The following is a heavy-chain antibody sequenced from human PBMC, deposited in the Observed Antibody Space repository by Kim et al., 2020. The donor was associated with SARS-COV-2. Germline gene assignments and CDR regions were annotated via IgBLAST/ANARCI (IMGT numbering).Heavy chain of an antibody. Sequence: SETLSLTCTVSGGSISSYYWSWIRQPPGKGLEWIGYIYYSGSTNYNPSLKSRVTISVDTSKNQFSLKLSSVTAADTAVYYCARVSRRDGYNPDYWCQGTLVTVSS. V-gene: IGHV4-59*01. J-gene: IGHJ4*02. CDR2: IYYSGST. D-gene: IGHD5-12*01. CDR3: ARVSRRDGYNPDY. CDR1: GGSISSYY.